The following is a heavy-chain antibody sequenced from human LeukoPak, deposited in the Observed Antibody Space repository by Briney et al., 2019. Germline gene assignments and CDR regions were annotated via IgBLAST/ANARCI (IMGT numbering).Heavy chain of an antibody. J-gene: IGHJ4*02. V-gene: IGHV3-7*01. CDR3: ASDLVGGFDY. D-gene: IGHD4-23*01. CDR1: GFTFSIYW. CDR2: IKQDGSEK. Sequence: GGSLRLSCAASGFTFSIYWMSWVRQAPGKGLEWVANIKQDGSEKYSVDSVKGRLTISRDNAKNSLYLQMNSLRAEDTAVYYCASDLVGGFDYWGQGTLVTVPS.